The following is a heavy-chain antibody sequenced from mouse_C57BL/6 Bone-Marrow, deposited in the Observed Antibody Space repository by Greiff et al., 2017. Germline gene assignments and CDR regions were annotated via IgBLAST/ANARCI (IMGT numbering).Heavy chain of an antibody. Sequence: EVMLVESGAELVRPGSSVKMSCKTSGYTFTSYGINWVKQRPGQGLEWIGYIYIGNGYTEYNEKFKGKATLTSDTSSSTAYMQLSSLTSEDSAIYFCAREELCYGSTYYYATDYWGQGTSVTVSS. V-gene: IGHV1-58*01. D-gene: IGHD1-1*01. CDR2: IYIGNGYT. CDR3: AREELCYGSTYYYATDY. CDR1: GYTFTSYG. J-gene: IGHJ4*01.